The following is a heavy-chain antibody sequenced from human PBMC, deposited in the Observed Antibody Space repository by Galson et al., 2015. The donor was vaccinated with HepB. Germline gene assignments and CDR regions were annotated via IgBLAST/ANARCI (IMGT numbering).Heavy chain of an antibody. J-gene: IGHJ3*02. CDR3: ARSGHCSSTSCYTYDAFDI. CDR2: INSSGSTT. V-gene: IGHV3-11*01. Sequence: SLRLSCAASGFTFSDYYMSWIRQAPGKGLEWVSYINSSGSTTYYADSVEGRFTISRDNAKNSLSLQMNSLRAEDTAVYYCARSGHCSSTSCYTYDAFDIWGQGTMVTVSS. CDR1: GFTFSDYY. D-gene: IGHD2-2*01.